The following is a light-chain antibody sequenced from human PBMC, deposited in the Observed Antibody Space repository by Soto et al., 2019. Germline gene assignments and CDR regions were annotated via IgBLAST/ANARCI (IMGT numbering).Light chain of an antibody. CDR3: QQYTTWLWK. Sequence: EIVMTQSPATLSVSPGERATLSCRASQSVSSNLAWYQQKPGQAPRLLIYGASTRATGIPARFSGSRSGTEFTHTISRRQWEDYTVYYCQQYTTWLWKFDQVTKVEI. CDR2: GAS. CDR1: QSVSSN. J-gene: IGKJ1*01. V-gene: IGKV3-15*01.